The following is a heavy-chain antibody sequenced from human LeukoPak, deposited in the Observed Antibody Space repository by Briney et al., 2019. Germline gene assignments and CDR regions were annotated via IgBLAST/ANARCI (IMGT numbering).Heavy chain of an antibody. CDR2: ISSSSSTI. Sequence: GGSLRLSCVASGFTFSNYNMNWVRQAPGKGLEWVSYISSSSSTIYYADSVKVRFIISRDNANNSLYLQMNSLRAEETAVYYCAREVYFYYYYMDVWGKGTTVTVSS. CDR1: GFTFSNYN. V-gene: IGHV3-48*01. J-gene: IGHJ6*03. CDR3: AREVYFYYYYMDV.